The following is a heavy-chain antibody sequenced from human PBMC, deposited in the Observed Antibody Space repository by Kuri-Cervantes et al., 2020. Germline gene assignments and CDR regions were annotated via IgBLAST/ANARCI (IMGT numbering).Heavy chain of an antibody. D-gene: IGHD2-15*01. J-gene: IGHJ4*02. V-gene: IGHV1-69*05. CDR1: GGTFSSYA. CDR2: IIPIFGTA. CDR3: ARGPGYCSGGSCYPFDY. Sequence: SVKVSCKASGGTFSSYAISWVRQAPGQGLEWMGGIIPIFGTANYAQKFQGRVTITTDESTSTAYMELSSLRSEDTAVYYCARGPGYCSGGSCYPFDYWGQGTLVTVSS.